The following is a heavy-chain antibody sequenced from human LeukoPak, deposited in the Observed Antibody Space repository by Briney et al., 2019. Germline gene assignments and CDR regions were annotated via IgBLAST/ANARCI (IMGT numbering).Heavy chain of an antibody. CDR1: GGSFSGYY. CDR2: INHSGST. D-gene: IGHD5-18*01. Sequence: SETLSLTCAVYGGSFSGYYWSWIRQPPGKGLEWIGEINHSGSTNYNPSLKSRVAISVDTSKNQFSLKLSSVTAADTAVYYCARVKLWAHFDYWGQGTLVTVSS. J-gene: IGHJ4*02. V-gene: IGHV4-34*01. CDR3: ARVKLWAHFDY.